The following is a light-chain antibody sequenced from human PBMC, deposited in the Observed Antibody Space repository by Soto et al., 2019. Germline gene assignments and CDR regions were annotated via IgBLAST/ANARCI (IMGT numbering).Light chain of an antibody. V-gene: IGKV3-15*01. Sequence: EIVMTQSPGTLSVSPGERATLSCRASQSVSSKLAWYQQKPGQSPRLLISDASTRAAGVPARFSGSGSGTEFTLTISSLQSEDAAVYYCQHYNTWLWTFGQGTKVEVK. J-gene: IGKJ1*01. CDR2: DAS. CDR1: QSVSSK. CDR3: QHYNTWLWT.